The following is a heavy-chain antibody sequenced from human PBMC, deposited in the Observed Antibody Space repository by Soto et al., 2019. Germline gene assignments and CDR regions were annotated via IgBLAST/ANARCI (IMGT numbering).Heavy chain of an antibody. J-gene: IGHJ4*02. CDR3: TRDREMATISYYFDY. CDR2: IRSKAYGGTT. V-gene: IGHV3-49*03. D-gene: IGHD5-12*01. Sequence: GGSLRLSCTASGFTFGDYAMSWFRQAPGKGLEWVGFIRSKAYGGTTEYAASVKGRFTISRDDSKSIAYLQMNSLKTEDTAVYYCTRDREMATISYYFDYWGQGTLVTVSS. CDR1: GFTFGDYA.